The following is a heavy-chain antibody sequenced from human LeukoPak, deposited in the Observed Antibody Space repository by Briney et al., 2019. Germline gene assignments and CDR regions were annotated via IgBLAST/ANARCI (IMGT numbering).Heavy chain of an antibody. V-gene: IGHV3-23*01. CDR2: ISGSGGST. J-gene: IGHJ4*02. Sequence: GGSLRLSCAASGFTFSNAWMSWVRQAPGKGLEWVSAISGSGGSTYYADSVKGRFTISRDNSKNTLYLQMNSLRAEDTAVYYCAKAPGWGYYFDYWGQGTLVTVSS. CDR3: AKAPGWGYYFDY. CDR1: GFTFSNAW. D-gene: IGHD6-19*01.